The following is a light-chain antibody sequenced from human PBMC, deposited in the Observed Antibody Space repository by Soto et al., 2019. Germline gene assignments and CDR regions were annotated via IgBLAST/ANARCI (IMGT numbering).Light chain of an antibody. CDR1: KLGDKY. CDR2: QXS. V-gene: IGLV3-1*01. Sequence: SYELTQPPSVSVSPGQTASITCSGDKLGDKYACWYQQKPGQSPVLVIYQXSKRPSGIPERFSGSNSGNTATLTISGTQAXXXXXXXXXXXDSSTGVFGTGTKLTVL. J-gene: IGLJ1*01. CDR3: XXXDSSTGV.